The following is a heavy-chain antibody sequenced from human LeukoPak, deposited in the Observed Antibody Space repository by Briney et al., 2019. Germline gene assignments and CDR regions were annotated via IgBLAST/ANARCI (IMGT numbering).Heavy chain of an antibody. CDR1: GFTFSSYW. J-gene: IGHJ4*02. V-gene: IGHV3-74*01. D-gene: IGHD3-22*01. CDR2: INSDGSST. Sequence: GGSLRLSCAASGFTFSSYWMHWVRQAPGKGLVWVSRINSDGSSTSYADSVKGRFTISRDNAKNTLYLQMNSLRAEDTAVYYCASATHSTYDSSGYPLGGIDYWGRGTLVTVSS. CDR3: ASATHSTYDSSGYPLGGIDY.